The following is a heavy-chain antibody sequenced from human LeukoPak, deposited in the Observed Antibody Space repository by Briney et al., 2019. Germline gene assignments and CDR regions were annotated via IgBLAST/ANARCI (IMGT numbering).Heavy chain of an antibody. CDR3: AGEGKDCSGGSCHVFDY. J-gene: IGHJ4*02. CDR2: IYYSGST. D-gene: IGHD2-15*01. Sequence: PSETLSLTCTVSGGSISSGGYYWSWIRQHPGKGLEWIGYIYYSGSTYYNPSLKSRVTISVDTSKNQFSLKLSSVTAADTAVYYCAGEGKDCSGGSCHVFDYWGQGTLVTVSS. V-gene: IGHV4-31*03. CDR1: GGSISSGGYY.